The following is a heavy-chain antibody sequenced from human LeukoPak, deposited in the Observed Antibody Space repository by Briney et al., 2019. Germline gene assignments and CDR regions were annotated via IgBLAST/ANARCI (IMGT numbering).Heavy chain of an antibody. D-gene: IGHD5-24*01. J-gene: IGHJ3*02. V-gene: IGHV3-21*01. CDR2: ISSGSTYM. CDR1: GFTFSSYS. CDR3: AGGPNGYTDAFDI. Sequence: GGSLRLSCAASGFTFSSYSMNWARRAPGKGLEWVSSISSGSTYMYYADSVKGRFTISRDNAKNSLFLRMNSLRAEDTALYYCAGGPNGYTDAFDIWGQGTMVTVSS.